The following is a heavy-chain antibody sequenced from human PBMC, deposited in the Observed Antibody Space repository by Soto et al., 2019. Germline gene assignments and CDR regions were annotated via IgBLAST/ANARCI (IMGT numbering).Heavy chain of an antibody. CDR1: GYTFTNHY. Sequence: GASVKVSCKASGYTFTNHYIHWVRQAPGQGLEWMGIINPSGGSTSESQKFQGRLTLTRDTSTSTVYMELSSLRSEDTAVYYCARDLAKGGGSAGFDYWGQGTLVTVSS. V-gene: IGHV1-46*01. J-gene: IGHJ4*02. D-gene: IGHD1-26*01. CDR3: ARDLAKGGGSAGFDY. CDR2: INPSGGST.